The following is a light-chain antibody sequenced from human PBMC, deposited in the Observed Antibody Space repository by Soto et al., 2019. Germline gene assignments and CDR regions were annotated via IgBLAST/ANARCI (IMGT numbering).Light chain of an antibody. CDR2: DVS. V-gene: IGLV2-14*01. CDR1: SSDVGGYNY. Sequence: QSALTQPASVSGSPGQSSTIPCTGTSSDVGGYNYVSWYQQHPGKAPKLMIYDVSNRPSGVSNRFSGSKSGNTASLTISGLQAEDEADYYCSSYTRSSTLYVFGTGTKLTVL. CDR3: SSYTRSSTLYV. J-gene: IGLJ1*01.